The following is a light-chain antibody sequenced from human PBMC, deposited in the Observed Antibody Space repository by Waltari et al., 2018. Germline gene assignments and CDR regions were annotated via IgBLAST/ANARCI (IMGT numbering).Light chain of an antibody. CDR3: QHYVRLPAT. Sequence: EIVLTQSPGSLSSSPGERVTLSCRARQSVSTALDWYQQKPGQAPRRLIFGASNRDTGIPDRFSGSGSGTDFSLTISRLEPEDVAVYYCQHYVRLPATFGRGTKVEIK. CDR1: QSVSTA. CDR2: GAS. J-gene: IGKJ1*01. V-gene: IGKV3-20*01.